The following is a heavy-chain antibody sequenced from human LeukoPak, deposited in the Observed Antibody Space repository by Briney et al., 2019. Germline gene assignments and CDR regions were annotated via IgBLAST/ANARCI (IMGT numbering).Heavy chain of an antibody. CDR1: GGSISSGNYF. V-gene: IGHV4-31*11. D-gene: IGHD3-10*01. CDR2: SRFNGMT. Sequence: SETLSLTCGVSGGSISSGNYFWSWIRHHPRKGLEWLGYSRFNGMTYFTPSLRGRVTMSVDTSKNQFSLNLTSVTAADTAVYYCARDLNGAGSYSFDLWGQGTLVTVT. J-gene: IGHJ4*02. CDR3: ARDLNGAGSYSFDL.